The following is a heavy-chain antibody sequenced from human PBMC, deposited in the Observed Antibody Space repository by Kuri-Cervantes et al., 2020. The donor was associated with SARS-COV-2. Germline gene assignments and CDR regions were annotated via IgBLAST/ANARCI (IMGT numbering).Heavy chain of an antibody. D-gene: IGHD1-14*01. Sequence: GGSLRLSCAASGFTFSSYWMSWVRQAPGKGLEWVANIKQDGSEKYYVDSVKGRFTISRDNAKNSLYLQMNSLRAEDTALYYCAKNLYAMDNRERAFDIWGQGTMVTVSS. V-gene: IGHV3-7*03. CDR1: GFTFSSYW. CDR3: AKNLYAMDNRERAFDI. J-gene: IGHJ3*02. CDR2: IKQDGSEK.